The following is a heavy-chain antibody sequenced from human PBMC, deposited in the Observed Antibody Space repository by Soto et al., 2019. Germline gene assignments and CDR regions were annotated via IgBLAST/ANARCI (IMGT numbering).Heavy chain of an antibody. J-gene: IGHJ3*02. Sequence: SVKVSCKASGGTFSSYAISWVRQAPGQGLEWMGGIIPIFGTANYAQKFQGRVTITADESTSTAYMELSSLRSEDTAVYYCARDHTTGTTSPDAFDIWGQGTMVTVSS. D-gene: IGHD1-1*01. CDR3: ARDHTTGTTSPDAFDI. CDR2: IIPIFGTA. V-gene: IGHV1-69*13. CDR1: GGTFSSYA.